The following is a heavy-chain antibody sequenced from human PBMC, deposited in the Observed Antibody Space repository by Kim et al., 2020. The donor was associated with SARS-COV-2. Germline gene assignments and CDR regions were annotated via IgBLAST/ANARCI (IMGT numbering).Heavy chain of an antibody. Sequence: ASVKVSCKASGYTFTSYYMHWVRQAPGQGLEWMGIINPSGGSTSYAQKFQGRVTMTRDTSTSTVYMELSSLRSEDTAVYYCAKTRPYYDILTGYPAYYFDYWGQGTLVTVSS. J-gene: IGHJ4*02. CDR2: INPSGGST. D-gene: IGHD3-9*01. CDR3: AKTRPYYDILTGYPAYYFDY. CDR1: GYTFTSYY. V-gene: IGHV1-46*01.